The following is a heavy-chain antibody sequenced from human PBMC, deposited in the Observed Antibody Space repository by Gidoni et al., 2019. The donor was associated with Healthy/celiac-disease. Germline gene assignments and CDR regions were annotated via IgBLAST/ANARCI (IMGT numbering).Heavy chain of an antibody. J-gene: IGHJ3*02. CDR3: ARDRGYGDYIAFDI. Sequence: EVQLVESGGGLVQPGGSLRLSCAASGFTFSSYEMNWVRQAPGKGLEWVSYISSSGSTIYYADSVKGRFTISRDNAKNSLYLQMNSLRAEDTAVYYCARDRGYGDYIAFDIWGQGTMVTVSS. CDR2: ISSSGSTI. CDR1: GFTFSSYE. D-gene: IGHD4-17*01. V-gene: IGHV3-48*03.